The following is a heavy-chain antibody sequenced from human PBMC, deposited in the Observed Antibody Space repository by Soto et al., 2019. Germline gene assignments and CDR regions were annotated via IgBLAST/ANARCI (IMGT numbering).Heavy chain of an antibody. CDR3: ARGTMAYYFDY. Sequence: PGESLKISCKASEFSFTNVWIGWVRQMPGKGLEWMGIIYPGDSDTRYSPSFQGQVTISADKSVSTAYLQWSNLKASDTAMYYCARGTMAYYFDYWGQGTLVTVSS. V-gene: IGHV5-51*01. D-gene: IGHD1-7*01. CDR2: IYPGDSDT. J-gene: IGHJ4*02. CDR1: EFSFTNVW.